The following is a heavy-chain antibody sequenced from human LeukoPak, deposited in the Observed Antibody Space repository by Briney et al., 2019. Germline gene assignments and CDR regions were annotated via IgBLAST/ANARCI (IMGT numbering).Heavy chain of an antibody. D-gene: IGHD2-8*02. J-gene: IGHJ4*02. Sequence: PGGSLRLSCAVSGFSFSTYGMYWVRQSPGRGLESVAVISYDGSKTYYADSVKGRSTISRDNPKNTVYLQLNSLRAEDTAVYYCARLPPSVFGVGTGDFDYWGQGTLVTVSS. CDR3: ARLPPSVFGVGTGDFDY. CDR2: ISYDGSKT. CDR1: GFSFSTYG. V-gene: IGHV3-30*03.